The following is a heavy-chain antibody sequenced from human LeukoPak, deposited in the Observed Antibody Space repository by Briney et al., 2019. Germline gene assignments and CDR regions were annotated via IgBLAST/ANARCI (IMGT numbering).Heavy chain of an antibody. V-gene: IGHV3-48*03. CDR1: GFTFSSYE. Sequence: PGGSLRLSCAASGFTFSSYEMNWVRQAPKLGLEWVSYISSSGSTIYYADSVKGRFTISRDNAKNSLYLQMNSLRAEDTAVYYCASLNCGGSCYSGWGQGTLVTVSS. CDR2: ISSSGSTI. CDR3: ASLNCGGSCYSG. D-gene: IGHD2-15*01. J-gene: IGHJ4*02.